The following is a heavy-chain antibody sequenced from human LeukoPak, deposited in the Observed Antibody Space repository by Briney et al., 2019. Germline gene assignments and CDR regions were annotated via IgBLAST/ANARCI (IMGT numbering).Heavy chain of an antibody. CDR3: ARSVREDYDILTGSLFDL. J-gene: IGHJ2*01. Sequence: PSETLSLPCTVSGDSISSSSYYWGWIRQPPGKGLEWIGSIYYSESTYYNPSLKSRVTISVDTSMNQFSLKLSSVTAADTAVYYCARSVREDYDILTGSLFDLWGRGTLVTVSS. V-gene: IGHV4-39*01. CDR1: GDSISSSSYY. CDR2: IYYSEST. D-gene: IGHD3-9*01.